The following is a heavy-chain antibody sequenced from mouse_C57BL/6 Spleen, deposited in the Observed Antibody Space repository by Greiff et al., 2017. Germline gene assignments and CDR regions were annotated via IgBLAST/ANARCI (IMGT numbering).Heavy chain of an antibody. D-gene: IGHD3-2*02. CDR3: ARRGDQATRGYYAMDY. CDR2: IDPNSGGT. CDR1: GYTFTSYW. J-gene: IGHJ4*01. V-gene: IGHV1-72*01. Sequence: QVQLQQPGAELVKPGASVKLSCKASGYTFTSYWMHWVKQRPGRGLGWIGRIDPNSGGTKYNEKFKSKATLTVDKPSSTAYMQLSSLTSEDSAVYYCARRGDQATRGYYAMDYWGQGTSVTVSS.